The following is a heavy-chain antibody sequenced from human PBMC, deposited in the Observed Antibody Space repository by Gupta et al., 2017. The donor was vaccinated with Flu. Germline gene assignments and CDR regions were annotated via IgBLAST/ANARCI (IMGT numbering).Heavy chain of an antibody. CDR1: GVTFGDHA. J-gene: IGHJ4*02. D-gene: IGHD6-13*01. Sequence: VQLVESGGGLVQPGRSLRLSCTASGVTFGDHAMNWVRQAPGKGLEWVGFIRSNSYGGTTEYAASVKGRFTISRDDSKNIAYLQMNSLKTEDTAVYYCTRAPKAAGGLEDSWGQGTLVTVSS. CDR3: TRAPKAAGGLEDS. CDR2: IRSNSYGGTT. V-gene: IGHV3-49*04.